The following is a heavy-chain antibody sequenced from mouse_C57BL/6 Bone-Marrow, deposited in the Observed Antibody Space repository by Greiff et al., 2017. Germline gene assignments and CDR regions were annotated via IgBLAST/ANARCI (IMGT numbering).Heavy chain of an antibody. CDR2: IYPRSGNT. CDR1: GYTFTSYG. Sequence: VMLVESGAELARPGASVKLSCKASGYTFTSYGISWVKQRTGQGLEWIGEIYPRSGNTYYNEKFKGKATLTADKSSSTAYMELRSLTSEDSAVYFCARPYYYGSSYDYFDYWGQGTTLTVSS. J-gene: IGHJ2*01. CDR3: ARPYYYGSSYDYFDY. D-gene: IGHD1-1*01. V-gene: IGHV1-81*01.